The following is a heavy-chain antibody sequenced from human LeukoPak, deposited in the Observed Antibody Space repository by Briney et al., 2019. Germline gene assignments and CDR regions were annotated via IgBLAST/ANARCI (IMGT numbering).Heavy chain of an antibody. V-gene: IGHV3-23*01. CDR2: ISDSGGST. D-gene: IGHD1-26*01. CDR1: GFSVSNKY. Sequence: GGSLRLSCAASGFSVSNKYMSWVRQAPGKGLEWVLDISDSGGSTYYADSVKGRFTISRDNSKNTLYLQKNSLRAEDTAVYYCAKDGGSGCYSWFDYCGQGTLVTVSS. J-gene: IGHJ4*02. CDR3: AKDGGSGCYSWFDY.